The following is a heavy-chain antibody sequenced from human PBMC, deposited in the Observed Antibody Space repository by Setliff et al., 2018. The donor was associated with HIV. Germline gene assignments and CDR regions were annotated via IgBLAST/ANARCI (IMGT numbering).Heavy chain of an antibody. CDR1: GGIISSDSFF. Sequence: PSETLSLTCTVSGGIISSDSFFWSWIRQPAGKGLEWIGHISATGSTNYSPSLKSRVTISLDTSNDRFSLRLSSVTAADTAVYYCARAPTGELDFWGQGTLVTVSS. CDR2: ISATGST. CDR3: ARAPTGELDF. D-gene: IGHD7-27*01. V-gene: IGHV4-61*09. J-gene: IGHJ4*02.